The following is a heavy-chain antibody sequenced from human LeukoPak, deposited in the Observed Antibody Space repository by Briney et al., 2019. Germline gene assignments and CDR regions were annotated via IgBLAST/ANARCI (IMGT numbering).Heavy chain of an antibody. D-gene: IGHD3-22*01. CDR1: GYTFTSYG. Sequence: ASVKVSCTASGYTFTSYGISWVRQAPKKVLEWMGWISAYNGNTNYAQKLQGRVTMTTDTSTSTAYMELRSLRSDDTAVYYCARGPTKYYYDSSGYPRDYWGQGTLVTVSS. V-gene: IGHV1-18*01. CDR2: ISAYNGNT. J-gene: IGHJ4*02. CDR3: ARGPTKYYYDSSGYPRDY.